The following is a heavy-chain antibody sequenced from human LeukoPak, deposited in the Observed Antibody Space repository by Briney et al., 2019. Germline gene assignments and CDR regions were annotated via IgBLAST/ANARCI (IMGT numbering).Heavy chain of an antibody. CDR2: IIAIFGTA. D-gene: IGHD4-11*01. V-gene: IGHV1-69*05. CDR1: EATFSSYA. Sequence: SVNVSCTASEATFSSYAISWLRQAPEQGLGGKGGIIAIFGTANYAQKLQGRVTITTDESKSTAYVELSSLRSEDTAVYYCARGLRATVTDYFDYWGQGTLVTVSS. CDR3: ARGLRATVTDYFDY. J-gene: IGHJ4*02.